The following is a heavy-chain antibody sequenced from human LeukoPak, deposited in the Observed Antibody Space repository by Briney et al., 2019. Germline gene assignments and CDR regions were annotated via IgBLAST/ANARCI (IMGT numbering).Heavy chain of an antibody. V-gene: IGHV4-4*02. Sequence: SDTLALTHGVCGDSIPLGIWWSWVRHRPGTGLDWIDELYHRGNTKCSPSLKKRVTISVDKSKQQFPLKLRSVTGAHTAVFSCARGARGILGVLYIWGQGTMVTVSS. D-gene: IGHD3-16*02. J-gene: IGHJ3*02. CDR2: LYHRGNT. CDR1: GDSIPLGIW. CDR3: ARGARGILGVLYI.